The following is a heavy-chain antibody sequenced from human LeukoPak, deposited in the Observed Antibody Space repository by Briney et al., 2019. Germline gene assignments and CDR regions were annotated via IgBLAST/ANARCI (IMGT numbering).Heavy chain of an antibody. J-gene: IGHJ3*02. V-gene: IGHV4-34*01. D-gene: IGHD4-11*01. CDR1: VGSFSGYY. CDR3: ARAPWAYGNYVHAFDI. Sequence: SETLSLTCAVYVGSFSGYYWSWIRQPPGKGLEWIGSIYSGGRIYYNPSLKSRVSISIDTSNNDLSLKVTSVTAADTAGYYCARAPWAYGNYVHAFDIWGQGTMVTVSS. CDR2: IYSGGRI.